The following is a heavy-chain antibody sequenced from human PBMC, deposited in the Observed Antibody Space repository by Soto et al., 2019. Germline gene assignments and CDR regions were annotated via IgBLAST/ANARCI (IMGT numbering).Heavy chain of an antibody. CDR3: ALGPSDGSGTYLRGMDV. Sequence: QVQLVQSGAEVKKPGASVKVSCKASGYTFTSYAMHWVRQAPGQRLEWMGWINAGNGNTKYSQKFQGRVTITRDTSASTAYMELSSLRSEDTAVYYCALGPSDGSGTYLRGMDVWGQGTTVTVSS. J-gene: IGHJ6*02. CDR1: GYTFTSYA. D-gene: IGHD3-10*01. V-gene: IGHV1-3*01. CDR2: INAGNGNT.